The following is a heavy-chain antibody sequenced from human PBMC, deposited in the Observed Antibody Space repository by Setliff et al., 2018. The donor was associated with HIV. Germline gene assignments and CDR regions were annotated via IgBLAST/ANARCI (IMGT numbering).Heavy chain of an antibody. CDR2: IIPIFGTA. Sequence: GASVKVSCKASGGTFSSYAISWVRQAPGQGLEWMGGIIPIFGTANYAQKFQGRVKITADESTSTAYMELSSLRSEETAVYYCARGIRTYYYGSGSPFDYWGQGTLVTVSS. V-gene: IGHV1-69*13. CDR3: ARGIRTYYYGSGSPFDY. J-gene: IGHJ4*02. CDR1: GGTFSSYA. D-gene: IGHD3-10*01.